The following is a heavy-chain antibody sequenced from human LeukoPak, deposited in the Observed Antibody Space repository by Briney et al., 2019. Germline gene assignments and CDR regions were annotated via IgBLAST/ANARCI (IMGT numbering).Heavy chain of an antibody. V-gene: IGHV4-61*01. J-gene: IGHJ4*02. CDR1: GVSMTGGSASTY. CDR3: ARDWRFSSGDPCSCM. CDR2: IHYSGRA. D-gene: IGHD2-15*01. Sequence: PSETLSLTCVVSGVSMTGGSASTYWSWFRQFPGKGLEWIGYIHYSGRADYNPALRSRLTMSVDTSKNQFSLTLNSVTAADTAVYYCARDWRFSSGDPCSCMWGQGTLVTVSS.